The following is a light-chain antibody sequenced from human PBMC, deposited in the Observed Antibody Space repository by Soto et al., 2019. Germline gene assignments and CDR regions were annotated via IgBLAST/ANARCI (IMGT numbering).Light chain of an antibody. J-gene: IGLJ1*01. V-gene: IGLV2-8*01. CDR3: SSYAGSNLGV. CDR2: EVS. CDR1: SSFIGGYNY. Sequence: QSALTQPPSPSGSPGQSVTIPCTGNSSFIGGYNYVSWYQQHPGKAPKLMIYEVSKRPSGVPDRFSGSKSGNTASLTVSGLQAEDEADYYCSSYAGSNLGVFGTGTKATVL.